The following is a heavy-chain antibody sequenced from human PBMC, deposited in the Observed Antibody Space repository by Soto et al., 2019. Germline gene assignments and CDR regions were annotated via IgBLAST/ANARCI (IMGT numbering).Heavy chain of an antibody. D-gene: IGHD6-13*01. CDR2: SNPSGGSP. V-gene: IGHV1-46*01. CDR1: RNTFSNYY. CDR3: ARAVASAVTRWFDP. Sequence: QVQLVQSGAEVKKPGASVKVSCKASRNTFSNYYIHWVRQAPGQGLEWMGISNPSGGSPTYAQRFQGRVTMTRDTSASTVFLALSSLRSDDTAVSYCARAVASAVTRWFDPWGQGTLVTVSS. J-gene: IGHJ5*02.